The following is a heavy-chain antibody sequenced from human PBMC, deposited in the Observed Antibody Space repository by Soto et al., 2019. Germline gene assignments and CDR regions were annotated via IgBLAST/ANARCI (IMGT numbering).Heavy chain of an antibody. J-gene: IGHJ6*04. CDR2: IWYDGSNK. CDR3: ARDNVNDSSSRYPNPYYYGMDV. CDR1: GFTFSTYG. Sequence: QVQLVESGGGVVQPGRSLRLSCAASGFTFSTYGMHWVRQAPGKGLEWVGVIWYDGSNKHYADSVKGRFTISRDNSKNTLYLQMNSLRAEDTAVYYCARDNVNDSSSRYPNPYYYGMDVWGDGTTVTVSS. V-gene: IGHV3-33*01. D-gene: IGHD6-13*01.